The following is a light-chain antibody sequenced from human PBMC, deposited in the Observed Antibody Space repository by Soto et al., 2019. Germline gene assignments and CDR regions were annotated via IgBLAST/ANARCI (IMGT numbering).Light chain of an antibody. CDR2: AVS. V-gene: IGLV2-14*01. J-gene: IGLJ1*01. CDR1: ISDVGGYNY. CDR3: SSYTSDSSYV. Sequence: QSVLTQPASVSGSPGQSITISRTGTISDVGGYNYVSWYQQHPGKAPKVMIYAVSNRPSGVSNRFSASKSGNTASLFISGLQAEDEADYYCSSYTSDSSYVFGSGTKVTVL.